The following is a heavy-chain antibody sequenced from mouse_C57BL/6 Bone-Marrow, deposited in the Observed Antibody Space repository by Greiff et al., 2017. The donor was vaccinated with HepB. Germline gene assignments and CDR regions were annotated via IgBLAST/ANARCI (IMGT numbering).Heavy chain of an antibody. V-gene: IGHV5-6*01. D-gene: IGHD1-1*01. J-gene: IGHJ3*01. CDR1: GFTFSSYG. CDR3: ARHESSFAY. Sequence: EVMLVESGGDLVKPGGSLKLSCAASGFTFSSYGMSWVRQTPDKRLEWVATISSGGSYTYYPDSVKGRFTISRDNAKNTLYLQRSSLKSEDTAMYYCARHESSFAYWGQGTLVTVSA. CDR2: ISSGGSYT.